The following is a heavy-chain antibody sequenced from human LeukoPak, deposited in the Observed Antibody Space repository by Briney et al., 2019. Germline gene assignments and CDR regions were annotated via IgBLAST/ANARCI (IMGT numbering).Heavy chain of an antibody. V-gene: IGHV3-23*01. CDR2: ISGGGGST. D-gene: IGHD3-10*01. CDR3: ARVSQGWFGEYDDAFDI. CDR1: GFTFTSYS. Sequence: GGSLRLSCAASGFTFTSYSMNWVRQAPGKGLEWVSTISGGGGSTYYADSVKGRFTISRDNSKNTLYLQVNSLRAEDTAVYYCARVSQGWFGEYDDAFDIWGQGTMVTVSS. J-gene: IGHJ3*02.